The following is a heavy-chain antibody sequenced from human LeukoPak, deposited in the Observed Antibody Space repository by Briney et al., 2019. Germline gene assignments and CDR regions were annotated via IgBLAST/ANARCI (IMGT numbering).Heavy chain of an antibody. D-gene: IGHD3-16*02. CDR3: ARGHYDYVRGSYRYDDY. J-gene: IGHJ4*02. CDR1: GGTFSSYA. CDR2: IIPIFGTA. Sequence: ASVKVSCKASGGTFSSYAISWVRQAPGQGLEWMGRIIPIFGTANYAQKFQGRVTITTDESTSTAYMELSSLRSEDTAVYYCARGHYDYVRGSYRYDDYWGQGTLVTVSS. V-gene: IGHV1-69*05.